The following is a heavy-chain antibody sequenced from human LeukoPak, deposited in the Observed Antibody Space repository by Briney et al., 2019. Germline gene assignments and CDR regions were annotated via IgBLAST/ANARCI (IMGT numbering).Heavy chain of an antibody. Sequence: SGPTLVKPTQTLTLTCTFSGFSLNISGVGVGWIRQPPGKALEWLALIYWDDDKRYNPSLKSRLSITKDTSKNLLVLTMTNMDPVDTATYYCAHRPRFRGVINWFAPWGQGALVTVSS. V-gene: IGHV2-5*02. D-gene: IGHD3-10*01. CDR3: AHRPRFRGVINWFAP. CDR2: IYWDDDK. J-gene: IGHJ5*02. CDR1: GFSLNISGVG.